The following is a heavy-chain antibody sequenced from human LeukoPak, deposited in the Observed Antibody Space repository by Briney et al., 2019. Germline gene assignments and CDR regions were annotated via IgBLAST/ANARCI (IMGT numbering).Heavy chain of an antibody. Sequence: ASVKVSCKASGYTFTSYDINWVRQAPGQGLEWMGWMNPNSYNTGYAQKFQGRVTMTRYTSITTAYMELSSLRSEDTAVYYCARGGAVTMGYYVMDVWGQGTTVTVSS. CDR2: MNPNSYNT. J-gene: IGHJ6*02. V-gene: IGHV1-8*01. CDR3: ARGGAVTMGYYVMDV. D-gene: IGHD4-17*01. CDR1: GYTFTSYD.